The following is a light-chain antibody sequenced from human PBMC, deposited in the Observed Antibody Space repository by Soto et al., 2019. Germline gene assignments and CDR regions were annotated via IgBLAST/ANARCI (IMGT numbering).Light chain of an antibody. CDR2: GAS. CDR1: HTIATY. Sequence: IQMTQSPSSLSASVGDGVTLTCRASHTIATYLNWYQQKPGQVPEVLIYGASRLHVGVPSRFTGSGYGTDFTLTISSLEPEDFAVYYCQQRSNWQGATFGGGTKVEIK. J-gene: IGKJ4*01. V-gene: IGKV1-39*01. CDR3: QQRSNWQGAT.